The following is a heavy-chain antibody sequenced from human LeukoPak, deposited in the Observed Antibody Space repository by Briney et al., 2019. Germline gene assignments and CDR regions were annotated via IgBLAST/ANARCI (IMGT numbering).Heavy chain of an antibody. V-gene: IGHV3-23*01. J-gene: IGHJ4*02. D-gene: IGHD2-15*01. CDR2: ISNNGGYT. CDR3: AKQLGYCSDGSCYFPY. CDR1: GFTFTSYA. Sequence: GGSLRLSCAASGFTFTSYAMNWVRQAPGKGLEWVSAISNNGGYTYYADSVQGRFTISRDNSKSTLCLQMNSLRAEDTAVYYCAKQLGYCSDGSCYFPYWGQGTLVTVSS.